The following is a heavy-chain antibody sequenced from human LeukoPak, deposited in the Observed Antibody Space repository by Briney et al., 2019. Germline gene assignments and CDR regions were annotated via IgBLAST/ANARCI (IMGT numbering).Heavy chain of an antibody. Sequence: GGSLRLSCVASGFTFSRYWMSWFRQAPGKGLEWVANIDQDGSAKYYVDSVKGRFTVSRDNAEKSLYLQMNSLRPEDTAVYYCASLYDSSGYPRGSDYWSQGTLVTVSS. V-gene: IGHV3-7*01. D-gene: IGHD3-22*01. CDR2: IDQDGSAK. J-gene: IGHJ4*02. CDR3: ASLYDSSGYPRGSDY. CDR1: GFTFSRYW.